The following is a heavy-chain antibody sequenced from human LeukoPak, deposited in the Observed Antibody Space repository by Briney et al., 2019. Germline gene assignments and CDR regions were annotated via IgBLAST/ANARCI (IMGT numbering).Heavy chain of an antibody. J-gene: IGHJ3*02. CDR1: GGSISSYY. D-gene: IGHD3-22*01. V-gene: IGHV4-59*01. CDR2: IYYSGST. CDR3: ARLGAMIGYNAFDI. Sequence: SETLSLTCTVSGGSISSYYWSWIRQPPGKGLEWIGYIYYSGSTNYNPSLKSRVTISVDTSKNQFSLKLSSVTAADTAVYYCARLGAMIGYNAFDIWGQGTMVTVSS.